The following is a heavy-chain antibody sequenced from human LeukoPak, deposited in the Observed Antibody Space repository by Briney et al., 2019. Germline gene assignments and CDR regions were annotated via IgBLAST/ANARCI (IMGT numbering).Heavy chain of an antibody. CDR3: ARDRAAFGVVQVGY. V-gene: IGHV3-74*01. Sequence: GGSLRLFCAASTFTFSRYWMQWVRQAPGKGLVWVSRINSDGTNTYYEDSVKGRFTISRDNTKNTLYLQMNSLRTEDTAVYYCARDRAAFGVVQVGYWGQGTLVTVSS. D-gene: IGHD3-3*01. CDR1: TFTFSRYW. CDR2: INSDGTNT. J-gene: IGHJ4*02.